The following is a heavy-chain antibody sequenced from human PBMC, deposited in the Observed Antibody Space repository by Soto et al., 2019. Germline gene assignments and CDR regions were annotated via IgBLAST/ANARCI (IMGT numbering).Heavy chain of an antibody. CDR3: AREMPSTAAAYFYYGLNV. CDR1: GGAFNNYA. Sequence: GASVKVSFKASGGAFNNYAIYWLRQAPGQGLEWLGTIVPVFPSVYYAPRFQGRLTITADGSTDTVYMMLTSLKSEDTAVYYCAREMPSTAAAYFYYGLNVWGQGTSVTVS. J-gene: IGHJ6*02. V-gene: IGHV1-69*13. CDR2: IVPVFPSV. D-gene: IGHD6-13*01.